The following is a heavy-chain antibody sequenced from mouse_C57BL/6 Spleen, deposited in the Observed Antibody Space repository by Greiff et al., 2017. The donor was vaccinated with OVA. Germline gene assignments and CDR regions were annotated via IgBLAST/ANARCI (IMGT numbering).Heavy chain of an antibody. D-gene: IGHD1-3*01. CDR2: IYPGDGDT. Sequence: VQLQQSGPELVKPGASVKISCKASGYAFSSSWMNWVKQRPGKGLEWIGRIYPGDGDTNYNGKFKGKATLTADKSSSTAYMQLSSLTSEDSAVYFCARTRPYYYAMDYWGQGTSVTVSS. CDR1: GYAFSSSW. J-gene: IGHJ4*01. CDR3: ARTRPYYYAMDY. V-gene: IGHV1-82*01.